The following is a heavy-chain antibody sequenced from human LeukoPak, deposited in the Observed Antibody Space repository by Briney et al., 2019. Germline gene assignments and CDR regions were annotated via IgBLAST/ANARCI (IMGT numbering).Heavy chain of an antibody. CDR1: GGSISSGDYY. D-gene: IGHD3-10*01. Sequence: SETLSLTCTVSGGSISSGDYYWSWIRQPPGKGLEWIGEIYHSGSTNYNPSLKSRVTISVDKSKNQLSLKLSSVTAADTAVYYCARTPTMVRGDGMDVWGQGTTVTVSS. CDR3: ARTPTMVRGDGMDV. CDR2: IYHSGST. V-gene: IGHV4-39*07. J-gene: IGHJ6*02.